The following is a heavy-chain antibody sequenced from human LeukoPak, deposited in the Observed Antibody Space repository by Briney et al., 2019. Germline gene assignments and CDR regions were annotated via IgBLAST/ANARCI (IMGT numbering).Heavy chain of an antibody. CDR1: GFTFSSYA. J-gene: IGHJ5*02. CDR2: ISGSGGST. V-gene: IGHV3-23*01. D-gene: IGHD6-13*01. Sequence: GGSLRLSCAASGFTFSSYAMSWVRQAPGKGLEWVSAISGSGGSTYYAGSVKGRFTISRDNSKNTLYLQMNSLRAEDTAVYYCAKDRGIAAAGILDPWGQGALVTVSS. CDR3: AKDRGIAAAGILDP.